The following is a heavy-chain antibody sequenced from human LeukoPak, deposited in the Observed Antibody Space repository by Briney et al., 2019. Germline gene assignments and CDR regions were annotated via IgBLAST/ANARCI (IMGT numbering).Heavy chain of an antibody. CDR2: IIPILGVG. D-gene: IGHD3-10*01. CDR3: ARADGSGTYTYYYYGMDV. Sequence: ASVKVSCKASGGTFSNYAINWVRQAPGQGLEWMGRIIPILGVGNYAQKFQGRVTITADKSTSTAYMELSSLRSEDTAVYYCARADGSGTYTYYYYGMDVWGQGTTVTVSS. CDR1: GGTFSNYA. J-gene: IGHJ6*02. V-gene: IGHV1-69*04.